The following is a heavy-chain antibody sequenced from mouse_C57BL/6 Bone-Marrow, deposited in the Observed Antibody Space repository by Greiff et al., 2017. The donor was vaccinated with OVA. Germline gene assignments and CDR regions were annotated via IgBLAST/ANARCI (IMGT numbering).Heavy chain of an antibody. V-gene: IGHV1-69*01. CDR2: IDPSDSYT. J-gene: IGHJ3*01. CDR3: ARDSDYGAWFAY. CDR1: GYTFTSYW. Sequence: QVQLQQPGAELVMPGASVKLSCKASGYTFTSYWMHWVKQRPGQGLEWIGEIDPSDSYTNYNQKITGKSTLTVDKSSTTDYMHLSSLTSEGSSVYYCARDSDYGAWFAYWGQGTLVTVSA. D-gene: IGHD2-5*01.